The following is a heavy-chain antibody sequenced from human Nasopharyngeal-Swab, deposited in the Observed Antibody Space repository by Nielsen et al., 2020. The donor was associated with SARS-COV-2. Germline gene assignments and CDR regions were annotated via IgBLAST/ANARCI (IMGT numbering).Heavy chain of an antibody. CDR3: ARDSYRDAFDI. CDR2: IYYSGST. J-gene: IGHJ3*02. CDR1: GGSVSTHSHY. Sequence: SETLSLTCTVSGGSVSTHSHYWSWIRQPPGKGLEWIGYIYYSGSTNYNPSLKSRVTISLDTSNYQFSLRLSSVTAADTAVYYCARDSYRDAFDIWGQGTMATVSS. V-gene: IGHV4-61*01.